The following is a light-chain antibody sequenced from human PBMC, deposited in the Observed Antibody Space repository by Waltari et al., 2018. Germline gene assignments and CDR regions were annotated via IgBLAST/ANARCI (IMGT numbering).Light chain of an antibody. CDR1: TLGQKY. CDR2: EDN. V-gene: IGLV3-1*01. J-gene: IGLJ3*02. CDR3: QAWDRNTVV. Sequence: SYELIQTPSVSVSPGQTANIACSGKTLGQKYVSWYRQKPGQSPVLIIYEDNKRPSGFPDRISCSISGNAATLTIGDTQAMDEADYYCQAWDRNTVVFGGGTELTVL.